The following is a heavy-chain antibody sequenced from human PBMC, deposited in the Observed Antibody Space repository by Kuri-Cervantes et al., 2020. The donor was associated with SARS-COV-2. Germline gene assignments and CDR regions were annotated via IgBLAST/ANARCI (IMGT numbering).Heavy chain of an antibody. D-gene: IGHD7-27*01. Sequence: ASVKVSCKVSGYTLTELSMHWVRQAPGKGLEWMGGFDPEDGETIYAQKLQGRVTMTTDTSTSTAYMELRSLRSDDTAVYYCAVLTGESGPYYYYYGMDVWGQGTTVTVSS. J-gene: IGHJ6*02. V-gene: IGHV1-24*01. CDR2: FDPEDGET. CDR3: AVLTGESGPYYYYYGMDV. CDR1: GYTLTELS.